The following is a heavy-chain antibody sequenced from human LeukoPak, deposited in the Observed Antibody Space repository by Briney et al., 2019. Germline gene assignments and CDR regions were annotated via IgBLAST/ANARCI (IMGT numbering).Heavy chain of an antibody. Sequence: GASVKVSCKTSGYTFSGYFIHWVRQAAGQGLEWMGRINAGSGGPEYAEDFQGRVTMTRDTSITTASMELSGLTSDDPAIYDCARDLSSTPHWELDYWGQGTLVTVFS. D-gene: IGHD7-27*01. CDR1: GYTFSGYF. CDR2: INAGSGGP. J-gene: IGHJ4*02. V-gene: IGHV1-2*06. CDR3: ARDLSSTPHWELDY.